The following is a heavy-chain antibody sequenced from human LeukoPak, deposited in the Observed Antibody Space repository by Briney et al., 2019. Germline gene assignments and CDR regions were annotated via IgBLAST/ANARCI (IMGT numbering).Heavy chain of an antibody. J-gene: IGHJ4*02. CDR3: AREIAVAGDFDY. D-gene: IGHD6-13*01. Sequence: GGSLRLSCAASGFTFSSYAMHWVRQAPGKGLEWEAVISYDGSNKYYADSVKGRFTISRDNSKNTLYLQMNSLRAEDTAVYYCAREIAVAGDFDYWGQGTLVTVSS. CDR1: GFTFSSYA. V-gene: IGHV3-30*04. CDR2: ISYDGSNK.